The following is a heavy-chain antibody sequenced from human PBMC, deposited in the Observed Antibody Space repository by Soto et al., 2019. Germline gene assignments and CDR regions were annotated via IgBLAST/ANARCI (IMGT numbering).Heavy chain of an antibody. CDR3: ARDNTVTRYYYYYGMDV. CDR1: GGSLSNNY. Sequence: SETLSLTCTVSGGSLSNNYWSWIRQPPGKGLEWIGYIYYSGSTYYNPSLKSRVTISVDTSKNQFSLKLSSVTAADTAVYYCARDNTVTRYYYYYGMDVWGQGTTVTVSS. D-gene: IGHD4-4*01. J-gene: IGHJ6*02. CDR2: IYYSGST. V-gene: IGHV4-59*01.